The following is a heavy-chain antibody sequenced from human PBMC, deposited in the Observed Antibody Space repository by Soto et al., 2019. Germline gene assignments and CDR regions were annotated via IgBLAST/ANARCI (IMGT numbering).Heavy chain of an antibody. CDR2: IYYSGST. J-gene: IGHJ4*02. CDR1: GGSIISYY. CDR3: ASIGVWGSYRTHFDY. D-gene: IGHD3-16*02. Sequence: SETLSLTCTVSGGSIISYYWSWSLQPPGKGLEWIGYIYYSGSTNYNPSLKSRVTISVDTSKNQFSLKLSSVTAADTAVYYCASIGVWGSYRTHFDYWGQGTLVTVSS. V-gene: IGHV4-59*01.